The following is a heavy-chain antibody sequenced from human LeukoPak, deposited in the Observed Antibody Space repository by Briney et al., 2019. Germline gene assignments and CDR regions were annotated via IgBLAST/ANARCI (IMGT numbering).Heavy chain of an antibody. CDR1: GYSFTSYW. CDR2: IYPGDSDT. D-gene: IGHD6-19*01. Sequence: GESLKISCKGSGYSFTSYWIGWVRQMPGKGLEWMGIIYPGDSDTRYSPSFRGQVTISADKSISTAYLQWSSLKASDTAMYYCARRVGFRSSGWYTIDYWGQGTLVTVSS. V-gene: IGHV5-51*01. CDR3: ARRVGFRSSGWYTIDY. J-gene: IGHJ4*02.